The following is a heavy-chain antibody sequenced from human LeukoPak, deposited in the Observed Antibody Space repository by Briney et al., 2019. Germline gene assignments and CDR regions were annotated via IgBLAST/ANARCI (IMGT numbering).Heavy chain of an antibody. Sequence: GESLQTSCKGSGYSFTSYWIGWVRQLPGKGLEWMGIIYPGDSDTRCSPSFQGQVTISADKSISTAYLQWSSLKASDTAMYYCARRGYCSGGSCYSAFDIWGQGTMVTVSS. CDR3: ARRGYCSGGSCYSAFDI. CDR1: GYSFTSYW. V-gene: IGHV5-51*01. CDR2: IYPGDSDT. D-gene: IGHD2-15*01. J-gene: IGHJ3*02.